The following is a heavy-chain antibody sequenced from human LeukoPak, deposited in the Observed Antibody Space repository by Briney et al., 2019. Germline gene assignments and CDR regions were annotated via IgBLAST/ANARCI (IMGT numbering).Heavy chain of an antibody. CDR1: GFTFGDYA. CDR2: IRSKAYGGTT. Sequence: GGSLRLSCTASGFTFGDYAMSWVRQAPGKGLEWVGFIRSKAYGGTTEYAASVKGRFTISRDDSKSIAYLQMNSLKTEDTAVYYCTRAVGWPGKTPGYFDYWGQGTLVTVSS. V-gene: IGHV3-49*04. J-gene: IGHJ4*02. D-gene: IGHD1/OR15-1a*01. CDR3: TRAVGWPGKTPGYFDY.